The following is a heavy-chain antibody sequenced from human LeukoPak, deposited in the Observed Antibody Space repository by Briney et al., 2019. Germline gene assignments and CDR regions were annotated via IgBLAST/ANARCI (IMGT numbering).Heavy chain of an antibody. D-gene: IGHD1-14*01. CDR1: GGTFSSYA. V-gene: IGHV1-69*05. Sequence: SVKVSCKASGGTFSSYAISWVRQAPGQGLEWMGGIIPIFGTANYAQKVQGRVTMTTDTSTSTAYMELRSLRSDDTAVYYCAREETHHVYYGMDVWGQGTMVTVSS. J-gene: IGHJ6*02. CDR2: IIPIFGTA. CDR3: AREETHHVYYGMDV.